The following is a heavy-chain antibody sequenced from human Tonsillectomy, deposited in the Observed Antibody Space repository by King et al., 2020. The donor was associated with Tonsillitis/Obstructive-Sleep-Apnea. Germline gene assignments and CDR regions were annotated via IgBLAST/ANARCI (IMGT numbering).Heavy chain of an antibody. D-gene: IGHD2-15*01. Sequence: VQLVESGGGLIQPGGSLRLSCAASGFTVSSNYMSWVRQAPGKGLEWVSVIYSGGSTYYADSVEGRFTISRDNSKNTLYLKMNSLRAEDTALYYCARLMVVVGAATVSAFDIWGQGTMVTVSS. CDR3: ARLMVVVGAATVSAFDI. CDR2: IYSGGST. CDR1: GFTVSSNY. J-gene: IGHJ3*02. V-gene: IGHV3-53*01.